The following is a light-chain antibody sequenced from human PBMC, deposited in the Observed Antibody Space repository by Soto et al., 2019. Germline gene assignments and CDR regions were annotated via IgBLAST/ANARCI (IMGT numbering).Light chain of an antibody. Sequence: ETVLTQSPVTLSLSPGERATLSCRASQTVNGNYLGWYQQKPGQAPRLLIYGTSSRATGIPDRFSGRGSGADFTLTISRLEPEDFAVYYCQQCGSLPGTFGQGTKVDIK. V-gene: IGKV3-20*01. CDR2: GTS. J-gene: IGKJ1*01. CDR3: QQCGSLPGT. CDR1: QTVNGNY.